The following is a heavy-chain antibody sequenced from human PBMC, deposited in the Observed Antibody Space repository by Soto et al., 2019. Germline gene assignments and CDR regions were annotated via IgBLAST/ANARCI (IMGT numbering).Heavy chain of an antibody. J-gene: IGHJ6*02. V-gene: IGHV2-5*02. CDR1: GFSLSNSGVG. Sequence: QITVKESGPTLVKPTQTLTLTCTFSGFSLSNSGVGVAWIRQPPGKALEWLALIYWDDDERYRPSLRSRLTIPKDTSKNQVVLTMTNVDPVDTATYFCTHKGGRGAAMDVWGQGTTVTVSS. CDR3: THKGGRGAAMDV. CDR2: IYWDDDE. D-gene: IGHD2-15*01.